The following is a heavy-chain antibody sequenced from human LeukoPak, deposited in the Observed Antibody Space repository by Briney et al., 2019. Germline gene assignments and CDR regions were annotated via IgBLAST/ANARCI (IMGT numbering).Heavy chain of an antibody. V-gene: IGHV4-39*07. D-gene: IGHD3-3*01. CDR2: INHSGST. Sequence: SETLSLTCTVSGGSISSGGYYWSWIRQPPGKGLEWIGEINHSGSTNYNPSLKSRVTISVDTSKNQFSLKLSSVTAADTAVYYCAMRVERSNTITHPSKLDYWGQGTLVTVSS. J-gene: IGHJ4*02. CDR3: AMRVERSNTITHPSKLDY. CDR1: GGSISSGGYY.